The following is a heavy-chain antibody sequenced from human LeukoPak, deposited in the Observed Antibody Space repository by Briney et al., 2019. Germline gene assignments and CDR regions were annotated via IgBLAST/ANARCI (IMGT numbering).Heavy chain of an antibody. Sequence: PSETLSLTCAVSGASISSYNWWSWVRQPPGKGLEWIGEIYHSGTPNYNPSLKSRVTLSIDVSKNQFSLNLTSVTAADTAVYYCARDLNRAFDYWGQGTLVTVSS. V-gene: IGHV4-4*02. CDR3: ARDLNRAFDY. J-gene: IGHJ4*02. CDR1: GASISSYNW. CDR2: IYHSGTP. D-gene: IGHD3-10*01.